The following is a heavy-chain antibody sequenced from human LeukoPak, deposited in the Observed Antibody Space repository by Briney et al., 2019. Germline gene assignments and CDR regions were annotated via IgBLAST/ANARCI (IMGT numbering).Heavy chain of an antibody. CDR1: GYTFTNYG. D-gene: IGHD1-1*01. CDR3: AREGERLGTAPFDY. Sequence: ASVKVSCKASGYTFTNYGISWVRQAPGQGLEWLAWISAYNGDTNYAQKLQGRVTMTTDTSTSTAYMELRSLTSDDTAVYYCAREGERLGTAPFDYWGQGTLVTVSS. CDR2: ISAYNGDT. V-gene: IGHV1-18*01. J-gene: IGHJ4*02.